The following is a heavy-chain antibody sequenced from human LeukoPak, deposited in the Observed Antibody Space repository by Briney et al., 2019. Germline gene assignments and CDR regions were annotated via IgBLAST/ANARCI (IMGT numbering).Heavy chain of an antibody. J-gene: IGHJ4*02. D-gene: IGHD2-15*01. Sequence: GGSLRLSCAASGFTFSSYTMNWVRQAPGKGLEWVSGISGSGGITYYADSVKGRFTISRDNSKNTLYLQMNSLRAEDTAVYYCAKDRLGYCSGGSCYGLFDFWGQGTLVTVSS. CDR1: GFTFSSYT. CDR2: ISGSGGIT. V-gene: IGHV3-23*01. CDR3: AKDRLGYCSGGSCYGLFDF.